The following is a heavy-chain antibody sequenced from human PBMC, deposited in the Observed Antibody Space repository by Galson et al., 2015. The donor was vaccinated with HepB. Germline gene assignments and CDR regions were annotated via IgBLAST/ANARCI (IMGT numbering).Heavy chain of an antibody. CDR3: ARTRFGYSSSWSFDY. CDR1: GGTLSSYA. D-gene: IGHD6-13*01. J-gene: IGHJ4*02. Sequence: SVKVSCKASGGTLSSYAISWVRQAPGQGLEWMGGIIPIFGTANYAQKFQGRVTITADESTSTAYMELSSLRSEDTAVYYCARTRFGYSSSWSFDYWGQGTLVTVSS. V-gene: IGHV1-69*13. CDR2: IIPIFGTA.